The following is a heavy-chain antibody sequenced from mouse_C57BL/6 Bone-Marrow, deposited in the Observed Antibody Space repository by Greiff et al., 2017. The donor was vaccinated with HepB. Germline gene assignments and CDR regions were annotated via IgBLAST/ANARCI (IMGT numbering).Heavy chain of an antibody. D-gene: IGHD2-12*01. J-gene: IGHJ2*01. CDR3: ARLREYFDY. V-gene: IGHV1-55*01. Sequence: QVQLKHPGAELVKPGASVKMSCKASGYTFTSYWITWVKQRPGQGLEWIGDIYPGSGSTNYNEKFKGKATLTADKSSSTAYMQLSSLTSEDSAVYFCARLREYFDYWGQGTTLTVSS. CDR2: IYPGSGST. CDR1: GYTFTSYW.